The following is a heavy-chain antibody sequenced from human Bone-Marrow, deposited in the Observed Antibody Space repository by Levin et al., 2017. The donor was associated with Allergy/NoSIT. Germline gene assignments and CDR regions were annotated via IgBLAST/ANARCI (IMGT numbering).Heavy chain of an antibody. CDR1: GGSISSYY. J-gene: IGHJ4*02. CDR3: ASSDRGYSGYDLYY. V-gene: IGHV4-59*01. D-gene: IGHD5-12*01. CDR2: IYYSGST. Sequence: SETLSLTCTVSGGSISSYYWSWIRQPPGKGLEWIGYIYYSGSTNYNPSLKSRVTISVDTSKNQFSLKLSSVTAADTAVYYCASSDRGYSGYDLYYWGQGTLVTVSS.